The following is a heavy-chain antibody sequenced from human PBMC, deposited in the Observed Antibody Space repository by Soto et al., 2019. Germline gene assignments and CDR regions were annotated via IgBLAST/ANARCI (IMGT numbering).Heavy chain of an antibody. CDR3: ARGTSYFDY. V-gene: IGHV4-34*01. Sequence: KPSETLSLTFAVYGGSFSGYYWSWIRQPPGKGLEWIGEINHSGSTNYNPSLKSRVTISVDTSKNQFSLKLSSVTAADTAVYYCARGTSYFDYWGQGTLVTVSS. D-gene: IGHD2-2*01. J-gene: IGHJ4*02. CDR2: INHSGST. CDR1: GGSFSGYY.